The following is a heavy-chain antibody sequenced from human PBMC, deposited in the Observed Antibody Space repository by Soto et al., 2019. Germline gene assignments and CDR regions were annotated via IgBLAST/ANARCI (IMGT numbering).Heavy chain of an antibody. CDR2: IYYSGST. D-gene: IGHD6-19*01. Sequence: SENLSLTCTVSGGSISRGGYYWSWIRQHPGKGLEWIGYIYYSGSTYYSPSFQGQVTISADKSISTAYLQWSSLKASDTAMYYCARQDRTVAGYYYYGMDVWGQGTTVTVSS. CDR1: GGSISRGGYY. V-gene: IGHV4-31*01. J-gene: IGHJ6*02. CDR3: ARQDRTVAGYYYYGMDV.